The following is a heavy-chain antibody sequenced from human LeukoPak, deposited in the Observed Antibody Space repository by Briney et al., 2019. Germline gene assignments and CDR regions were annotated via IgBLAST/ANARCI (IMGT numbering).Heavy chain of an antibody. CDR2: IIPIFGTA. CDR3: ARGRFLEWPTIDAFDI. Sequence: SVKVSCKASGGTFSGYAISWVRQAPGQGLEWMGGIIPIFGTANYAQKFQGRVTITADESTSTAYMELSSLRSEDTAVYYCARGRFLEWPTIDAFDIWGQGTMVTVSS. J-gene: IGHJ3*02. D-gene: IGHD3-3*01. CDR1: GGTFSGYA. V-gene: IGHV1-69*13.